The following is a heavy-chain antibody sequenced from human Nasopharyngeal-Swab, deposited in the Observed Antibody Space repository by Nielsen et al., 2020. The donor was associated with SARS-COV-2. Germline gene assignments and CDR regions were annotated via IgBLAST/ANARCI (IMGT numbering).Heavy chain of an antibody. D-gene: IGHD3-3*01. J-gene: IGHJ4*02. CDR1: GGSITSSRHR. CDR3: AGLDPFGSEDK. CDR2: ILVNRYT. Sequence: SETLSLTCTVSGGSITSSRHRWGWIRQPPGKGLEWIGQILVNRYTEYHPSVRGRITVYADTSENSFSLRLNSVTAADTAVYYCAGLDPFGSEDKWGQGTLVTVSS. V-gene: IGHV4-39*02.